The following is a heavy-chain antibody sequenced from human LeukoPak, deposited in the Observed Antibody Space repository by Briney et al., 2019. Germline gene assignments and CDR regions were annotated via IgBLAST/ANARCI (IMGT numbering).Heavy chain of an antibody. V-gene: IGHV7-4-1*02. CDR1: GGTFSSYA. D-gene: IGHD3-22*01. Sequence: ASVKVSCKASGGTFSSYAISWVRQAPGQGLEWMGWINTNTGNPTYAQGFTGRFVFSLDTSVSTAYLQISSLKAEDTAVYYCARALEFIRYFDWLLPTYYYDSSGYYNPGYWGQGTLVTVSS. CDR2: INTNTGNP. CDR3: ARALEFIRYFDWLLPTYYYDSSGYYNPGY. J-gene: IGHJ4*02.